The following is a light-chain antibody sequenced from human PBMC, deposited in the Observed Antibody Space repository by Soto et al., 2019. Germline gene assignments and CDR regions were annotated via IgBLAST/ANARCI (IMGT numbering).Light chain of an antibody. Sequence: IVLAQSPDPLASSPGETATLSWRPSQSVSSSYLAWYQQKPGQAPRLLIYGASSRATGIPDRFSGSGSGTDFTLTISRLEPEDFAVYYCQKYGSSPWKFGQGTKVDIK. CDR3: QKYGSSPWK. CDR1: QSVSSSY. CDR2: GAS. V-gene: IGKV3-20*01. J-gene: IGKJ1*01.